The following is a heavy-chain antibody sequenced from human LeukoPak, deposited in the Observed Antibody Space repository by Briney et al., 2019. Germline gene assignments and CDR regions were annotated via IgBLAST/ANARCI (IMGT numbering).Heavy chain of an antibody. CDR1: GFTFSNAW. CDR3: ARAGYSSSWYRPPPFHY. V-gene: IGHV3-66*01. D-gene: IGHD6-13*01. Sequence: PGGPLRLSCAASGFTFSNAWMSWVRQAPGKGLEWVSVIYSGGSTYYADSVKGRFTISRDNSKNTLYLQMNSLRAEDTAVYYCARAGYSSSWYRPPPFHYWGQGTLVTVSS. J-gene: IGHJ4*02. CDR2: IYSGGST.